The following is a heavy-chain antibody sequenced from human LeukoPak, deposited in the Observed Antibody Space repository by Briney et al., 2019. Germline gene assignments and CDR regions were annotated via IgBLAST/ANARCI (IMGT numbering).Heavy chain of an antibody. J-gene: IGHJ6*02. Sequence: ASVKVSCKASGYTFTSYGISWVRQAPGQGLEWMGWISAYNGNTNYAQKLQGRVTMTTDTSTSTAYMELRSLRSDDTAVYYCARDYLSSSWYSGYYYGMDVWGQGTTVTVSS. CDR3: ARDYLSSSWYSGYYYGMDV. D-gene: IGHD6-13*01. V-gene: IGHV1-18*01. CDR2: ISAYNGNT. CDR1: GYTFTSYG.